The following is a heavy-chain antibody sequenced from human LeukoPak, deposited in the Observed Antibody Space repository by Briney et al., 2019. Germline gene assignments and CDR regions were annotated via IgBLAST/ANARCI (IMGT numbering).Heavy chain of an antibody. CDR3: ARDFGTLGYCSGGRCYGAFDM. Sequence: GASVKVSCKASGYTFTTYYMHWVRQAPGQGLEWMGIINPSGGSATYAQNFQGRVTMTRDTSTSTVYMELSSLRSEDTAVYYCARDFGTLGYCSGGRCYGAFDMWGQGTMVTVSS. CDR2: INPSGGSA. J-gene: IGHJ3*02. CDR1: GYTFTTYY. D-gene: IGHD2-15*01. V-gene: IGHV1-46*01.